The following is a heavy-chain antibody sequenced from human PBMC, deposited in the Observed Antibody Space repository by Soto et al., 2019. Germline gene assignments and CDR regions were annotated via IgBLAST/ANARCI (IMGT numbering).Heavy chain of an antibody. CDR2: IYHSGST. CDR1: GGSISSSNW. V-gene: IGHV4-4*02. J-gene: IGHJ6*02. CDR3: ASVRGGYYYAMDV. D-gene: IGHD3-10*02. Sequence: SETLYITCAVYGGSISSSNWGRWVRQPPGKGLEWIGEIYHSGSTNYNPSLKIRVTISVDKSKNHFSLKLSSVTAADTAVYYCASVRGGYYYAMDVWGQGTTVT.